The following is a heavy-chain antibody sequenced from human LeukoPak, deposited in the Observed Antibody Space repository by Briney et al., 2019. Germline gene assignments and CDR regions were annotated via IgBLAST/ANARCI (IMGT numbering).Heavy chain of an antibody. CDR2: INPSGGST. CDR1: GYTSTSYY. CDR3: ARAGENYYDSSGYYYA. D-gene: IGHD3-22*01. V-gene: IGHV1-46*01. Sequence: ASVKVSCKASGYTSTSYYMHWVRQAPGQGLEWMGIINPSGGSTSYAQKFQGRVTMTRDTSTSTVYMELSSLRSEDTAVYYCARAGENYYDSSGYYYAWGQGTLVTVSS. J-gene: IGHJ5*02.